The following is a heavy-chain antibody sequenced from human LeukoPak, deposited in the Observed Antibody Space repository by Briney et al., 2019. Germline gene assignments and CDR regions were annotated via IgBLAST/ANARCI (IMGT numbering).Heavy chain of an antibody. V-gene: IGHV3-74*01. CDR1: RFTFSSYW. Sequence: GGSLRLSCAASRFTFSSYWMHWVRQAPGKGLVWVSRIDFDGSGTPYADSVRGRFTISRDNAKNTLYLQMNSLRAEDTAVYYCVRDGEGSTPFDSWGQGTLVTVSS. J-gene: IGHJ4*02. CDR3: VRDGEGSTPFDS. CDR2: IDFDGSGT. D-gene: IGHD2-2*01.